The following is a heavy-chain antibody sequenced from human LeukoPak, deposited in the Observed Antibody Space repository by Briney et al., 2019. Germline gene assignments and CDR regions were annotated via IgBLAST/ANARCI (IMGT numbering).Heavy chain of an antibody. CDR2: ISAGNGNT. CDR3: ARDSGSGNNDY. D-gene: IGHD1-26*01. J-gene: IGHJ4*02. CDR1: GYTFTSYG. V-gene: IGHV1-3*01. Sequence: ASVTVSCTTSGYTFTSYGMHWVRQAPGQRLEWMGWISAGNGNTKYSQNFQGRVTFISNTSATTAFMELSSLRSEDAAVYYCARDSGSGNNDYWGQGTLVTVSS.